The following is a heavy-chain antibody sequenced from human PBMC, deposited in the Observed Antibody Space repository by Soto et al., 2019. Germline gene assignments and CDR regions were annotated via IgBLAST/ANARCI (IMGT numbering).Heavy chain of an antibody. Sequence: QVQLVQSGAEVKKPGASVNVSCKASGYTFTSYAMHWVRQAPGQRLEWMGWINAGNGNTKYSQKFQGRVTITRDTSASTAYMELSSLRSEDTAVYYCARDVAAAGLDYWGQGTLVTVSS. CDR2: INAGNGNT. CDR3: ARDVAAAGLDY. J-gene: IGHJ4*02. D-gene: IGHD6-13*01. CDR1: GYTFTSYA. V-gene: IGHV1-3*01.